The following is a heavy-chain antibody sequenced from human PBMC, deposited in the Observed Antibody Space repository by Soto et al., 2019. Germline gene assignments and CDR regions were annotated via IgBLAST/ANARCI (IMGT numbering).Heavy chain of an antibody. Sequence: ASVKVSCKASGYTFTSYGISWVRQAPGQGLEWMGRISAYNGNTNYAQKLQGRVTMTTDTSASTAYMELSSLRSEDTAVYYCARDVRYYYDSSGWDYWGQGTLVTVSS. D-gene: IGHD3-22*01. CDR3: ARDVRYYYDSSGWDY. CDR2: ISAYNGNT. V-gene: IGHV1-18*01. CDR1: GYTFTSYG. J-gene: IGHJ4*02.